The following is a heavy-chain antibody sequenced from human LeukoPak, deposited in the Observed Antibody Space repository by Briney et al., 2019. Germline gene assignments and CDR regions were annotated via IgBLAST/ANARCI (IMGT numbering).Heavy chain of an antibody. CDR3: AREERRRYPQILAYCGGVCYSGGFDI. CDR1: GYTFTSYG. D-gene: IGHD2-21*02. Sequence: ASVKVSCKASGYTFTSYGISWVRQAPGQGLEWMGWISAYNGNTNYAQKLQGRVTMTTDTSTSTAYMELRSLRSDDTAVYYCAREERRRYPQILAYCGGVCYSGGFDIWGQGTMVTVSS. CDR2: ISAYNGNT. J-gene: IGHJ3*02. V-gene: IGHV1-18*01.